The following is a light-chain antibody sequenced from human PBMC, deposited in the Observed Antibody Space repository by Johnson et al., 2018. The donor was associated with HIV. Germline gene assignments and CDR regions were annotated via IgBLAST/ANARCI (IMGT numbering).Light chain of an antibody. CDR2: DNN. CDR1: SSNIGNNY. V-gene: IGLV1-51*01. J-gene: IGLJ1*01. Sequence: QSVLTQPPSVSAAPGQKVTISCSGSSSNIGNNYVSWNQQLPGTAPKLLIYDNNKRPSGIPDRFSGSKSGTSATLGITGLQTGDEADYYCGTWDSSLIAGVFGTGTKVTVL. CDR3: GTWDSSLIAGV.